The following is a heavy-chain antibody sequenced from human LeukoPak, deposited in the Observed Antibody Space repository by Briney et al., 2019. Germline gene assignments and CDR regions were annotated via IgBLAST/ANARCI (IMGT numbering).Heavy chain of an antibody. Sequence: GASVKVSCKASGYTFTGYYMHWVRQAPGQGLEWMGWINPNSGGTNYAQKFQGRVTMTRDTSISTVYMELSSLRSEDTAVYYCARSGFGGSGTESEDYWGQGTLVTVSS. V-gene: IGHV1-2*02. J-gene: IGHJ4*02. D-gene: IGHD3-3*01. CDR3: ARSGFGGSGTESEDY. CDR2: INPNSGGT. CDR1: GYTFTGYY.